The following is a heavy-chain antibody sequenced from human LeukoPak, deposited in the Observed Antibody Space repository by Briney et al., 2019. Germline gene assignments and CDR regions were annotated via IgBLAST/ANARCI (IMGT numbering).Heavy chain of an antibody. V-gene: IGHV3-48*03. CDR1: GFTFSSYE. D-gene: IGHD2-2*01. CDR3: ARDLSYCTITSCSYYYYGMDV. Sequence: RGSLRLSCSASGFTFSSYEMNWVRQAPGKGLEWVSYISSSGGTIYYADSVKGRFTISRDNAKNSLYLQMNSLRAEGTAVYYCARDLSYCTITSCSYYYYGMDVWGRGTTVTVSS. CDR2: ISSSGGTI. J-gene: IGHJ6*02.